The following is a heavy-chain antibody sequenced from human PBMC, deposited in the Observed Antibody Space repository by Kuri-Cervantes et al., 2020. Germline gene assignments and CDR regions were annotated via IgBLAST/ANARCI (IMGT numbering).Heavy chain of an antibody. J-gene: IGHJ5*02. CDR3: ASSLDIAAGFDP. V-gene: IGHV4-61*05. D-gene: IGHD6-13*01. CDR2: IYYSGST. Sequence: GSLRLSCTVSGGSISSSSYYWGWIRQPPGKGLEWIGYIYYSGSTNYNPSLKSRVTISVDTSKNQFSLKLSSVTAADTAVYYCASSLDIAAGFDPWGQGTLVTVSS. CDR1: GGSISSSSYY.